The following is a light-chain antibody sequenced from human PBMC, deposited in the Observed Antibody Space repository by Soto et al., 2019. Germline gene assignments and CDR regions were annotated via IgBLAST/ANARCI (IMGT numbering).Light chain of an antibody. CDR3: SSYTSSSIYV. J-gene: IGLJ1*01. CDR2: EVS. CDR1: SSDIGAYDY. V-gene: IGLV2-14*01. Sequence: QSALTQPASLSGSPGQSITISCTGTSSDIGAYDYVSWYQQHPGKAPKLMIYEVSNRPSGLSXRFXXSXXXNXXXXTXXGLQAEDEADYYCSSYTSSSIYVFGTGTKVTVL.